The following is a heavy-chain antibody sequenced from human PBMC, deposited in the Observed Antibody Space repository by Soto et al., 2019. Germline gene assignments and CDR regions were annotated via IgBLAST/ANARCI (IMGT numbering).Heavy chain of an antibody. J-gene: IGHJ4*02. V-gene: IGHV4-39*01. CDR1: GVSISSHGYF. CDR3: MNYNSGWKY. CDR2: ISYSGST. D-gene: IGHD5-12*01. Sequence: PSETLSLTCTVSGVSISSHGYFWGWIRQPPGKGLGWIGMISYSGSTYYSPSLKSRVTISADTSKNQLSLRLSSVTAADTAVFHCMNYNSGWKYWGQGTVVTVSS.